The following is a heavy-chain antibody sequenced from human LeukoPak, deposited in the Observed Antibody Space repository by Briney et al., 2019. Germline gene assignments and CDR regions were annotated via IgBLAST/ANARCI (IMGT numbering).Heavy chain of an antibody. CDR1: GFTFSSYA. Sequence: GGSLRLSCAASGFTFSSYAMSWVRQAPGKGLEWVSGISGSGGNTYYADSVKGRFTISRDNSNNTLYLQMNSLRAEDTAVYYCARHSRGGWYVFDYWGQGTLVTVSS. V-gene: IGHV3-23*01. CDR3: ARHSRGGWYVFDY. CDR2: ISGSGGNT. D-gene: IGHD2-15*01. J-gene: IGHJ4*02.